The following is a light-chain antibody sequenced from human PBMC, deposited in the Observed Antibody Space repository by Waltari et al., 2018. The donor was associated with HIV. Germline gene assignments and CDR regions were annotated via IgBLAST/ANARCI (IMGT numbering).Light chain of an antibody. J-gene: IGKJ1*01. CDR1: QSVNKN. V-gene: IGKV3D-15*01. Sequence: EILMTQSPDTLSVSPGERATLSCRASQSVNKNLAWYQQKPGQAPGIHSYDASTRATGIPARFRGSGSETQFTLTISSLQSEDFAVYFCQQYKKWPPWTFGQGTRVDI. CDR2: DAS. CDR3: QQYKKWPPWT.